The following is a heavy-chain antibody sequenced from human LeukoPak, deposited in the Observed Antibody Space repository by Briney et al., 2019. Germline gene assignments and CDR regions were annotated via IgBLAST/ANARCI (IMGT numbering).Heavy chain of an antibody. V-gene: IGHV4-39*01. CDR2: IYYSGST. CDR3: ARVGWAAGTFDY. CDR1: GGSISSSSYC. D-gene: IGHD6-13*01. Sequence: PSETLSLTCTVSGGSISSSSYCWGWIRQPPGKGLEWIGSIYYSGSTYYNPSLKSRVTISVDTSKNQFSLKLSSVTAADTAVYYCARVGWAAGTFDYWGQGTLVTVSS. J-gene: IGHJ4*02.